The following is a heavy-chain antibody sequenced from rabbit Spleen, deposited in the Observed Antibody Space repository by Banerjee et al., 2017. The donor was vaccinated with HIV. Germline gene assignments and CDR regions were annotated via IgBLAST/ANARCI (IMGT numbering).Heavy chain of an antibody. Sequence: QSLEESGGDLVKPGASLTLTCTASGFSFSSGYYMCWVRQAPGKGLEWIACINIVTGKSVYASWAKGRFIMSRTSSTTVTLQMASLTAADTATYFCARDLVAVIGWNFNLWGPGTLVTVS. CDR3: ARDLVAVIGWNFNL. CDR2: INIVTGKS. D-gene: IGHD1-1*01. J-gene: IGHJ4*01. V-gene: IGHV1S40*01. CDR1: GFSFSSGYY.